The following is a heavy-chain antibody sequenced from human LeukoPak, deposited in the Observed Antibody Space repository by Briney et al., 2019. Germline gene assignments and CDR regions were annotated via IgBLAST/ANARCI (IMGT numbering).Heavy chain of an antibody. CDR1: GGSISGYY. D-gene: IGHD3-10*01. CDR2: IHHSGSA. V-gene: IGHV4-34*01. CDR3: ARVNYGSATKEDY. J-gene: IGHJ4*02. Sequence: PSETLSLTCAVYGGSISGYYWSWIRQPPGKGLEWIAEIHHSGSANYNPSLKSRVTISIDTSKNQFSLKLSSVTAADTAVYYCARVNYGSATKEDYWGQGTLVTVSS.